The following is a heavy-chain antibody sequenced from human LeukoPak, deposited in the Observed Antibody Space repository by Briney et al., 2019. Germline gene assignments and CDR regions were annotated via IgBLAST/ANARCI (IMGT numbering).Heavy chain of an antibody. Sequence: SETLSLTCTVYGGSFSGYYWSWIRQPAGKGLEWIGRIYTSGSTNYNPSLKSRVTMSVDTSKNQFSLKLSSVTAADTAVYYCAREVNHYYGSGSYYNLETTWGQGTLVTVSS. CDR3: AREVNHYYGSGSYYNLETT. D-gene: IGHD3-10*01. J-gene: IGHJ5*02. CDR1: GGSFSGYY. CDR2: IYTSGST. V-gene: IGHV4-4*07.